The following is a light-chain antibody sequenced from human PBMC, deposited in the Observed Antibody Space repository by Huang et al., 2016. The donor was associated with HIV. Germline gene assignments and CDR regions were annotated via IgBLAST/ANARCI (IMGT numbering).Light chain of an antibody. CDR3: QQNNNWPPLFT. J-gene: IGKJ3*01. CDR1: QSVSSN. CDR2: GAS. V-gene: IGKV3-15*01. Sequence: EIVMTQSPATLSVSPGERATLSCRASQSVSSNLAWYQQKPGQAPRLHIYGASTRATGIPARFSGSGSGTEFTLTISSLQSEDFAVYYCQQNNNWPPLFTFGPGTKVDIK.